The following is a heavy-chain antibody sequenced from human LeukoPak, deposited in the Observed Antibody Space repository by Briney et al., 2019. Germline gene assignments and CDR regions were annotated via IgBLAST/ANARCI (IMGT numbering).Heavy chain of an antibody. V-gene: IGHV3-7*03. CDR1: GFTFSSYW. Sequence: PGGSLRLSCAASGFTFSSYWMSWVRQAPGKGLEWVANIKEDGSQEYYVDSVRGRFTMSRDNAKNSLYLQMNSLRTEDTAVYYCARGEYYYDGGYWGQGTLVTVSS. CDR3: ARGEYYYDGGY. D-gene: IGHD3-22*01. CDR2: IKEDGSQE. J-gene: IGHJ4*02.